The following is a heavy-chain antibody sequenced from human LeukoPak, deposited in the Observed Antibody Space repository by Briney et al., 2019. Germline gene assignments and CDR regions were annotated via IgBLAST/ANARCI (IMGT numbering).Heavy chain of an antibody. D-gene: IGHD4-17*01. CDR2: IYYSGST. Sequence: SQTLSLTCTVSGGSISSGDYYWSWIRQPPGKGLEWIGYIYYSGSTYYNPSLKSRVTISVDTSKNQFSLKLSSVTAADTAVYYCARASYGDYWFDPWGQGTLVTLSS. V-gene: IGHV4-30-4*01. CDR3: ARASYGDYWFDP. CDR1: GGSISSGDYY. J-gene: IGHJ5*02.